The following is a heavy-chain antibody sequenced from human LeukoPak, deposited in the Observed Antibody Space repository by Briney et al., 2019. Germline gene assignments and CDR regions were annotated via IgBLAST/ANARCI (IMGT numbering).Heavy chain of an antibody. J-gene: IGHJ4*02. D-gene: IGHD2-15*01. CDR2: ISASGGST. V-gene: IGHV3-23*01. CDR1: EFSVGSNY. Sequence: PGGSLRLSCAASEFSVGSNYMTWVRQAPGKGLEWVSAISASGGSTYYADSVKGRFTISRDTSKNTLYLQMNSLRAEDTAVYYCAKSVVSSGPFEDWGQGILVTVSS. CDR3: AKSVVSSGPFED.